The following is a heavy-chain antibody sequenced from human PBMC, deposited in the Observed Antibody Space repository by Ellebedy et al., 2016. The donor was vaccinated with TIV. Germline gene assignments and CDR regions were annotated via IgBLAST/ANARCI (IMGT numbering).Heavy chain of an antibody. CDR3: ARDMAWGNERVNDALDI. Sequence: GESLKISCAASGFTFNSYWMTWVRQAPGKGLEWISYISGSSLTIYYADSVKGRFTISRDNAKNSLYLQMSSLAAEDTAVYYCARDMAWGNERVNDALDIWGQGTMVTVSA. CDR2: ISGSSLTI. J-gene: IGHJ3*02. D-gene: IGHD7-27*01. V-gene: IGHV3-48*04. CDR1: GFTFNSYW.